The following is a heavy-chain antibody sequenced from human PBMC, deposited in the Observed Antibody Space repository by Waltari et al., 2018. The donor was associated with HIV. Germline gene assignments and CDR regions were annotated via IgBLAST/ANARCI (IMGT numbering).Heavy chain of an antibody. D-gene: IGHD3-22*01. CDR3: ARDKAITMIVGYYFDY. Sequence: EVQLVESGGGLVKPGGSLRLSCAASGFTFSRYSMNWVRQAPGEGLGGVSSIRSSSSYIYYADSVKGRFTISRDNAKNLLYLQMNSLRAEDTAVYYCARDKAITMIVGYYFDYWGQGTLVTVSS. CDR2: IRSSSSYI. J-gene: IGHJ4*02. CDR1: GFTFSRYS. V-gene: IGHV3-21*01.